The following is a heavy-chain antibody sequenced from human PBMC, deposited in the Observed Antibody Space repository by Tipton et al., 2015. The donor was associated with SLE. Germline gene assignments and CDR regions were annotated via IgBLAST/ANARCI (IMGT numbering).Heavy chain of an antibody. CDR2: MYDSGST. V-gene: IGHV4-38-2*02. CDR1: GFSISSGYY. J-gene: IGHJ3*01. CDR3: ARGDQLLTAFDV. D-gene: IGHD2-2*01. Sequence: TLSLTCNVYGFSISSGYYWGWIRQSPGKGLEWIQNMYDSGSTYYNPSLKSRVTMSIDRSKNQFSLKLTSVTAGDTAVYYCARGDQLLTAFDVWGPGTMVTVSS.